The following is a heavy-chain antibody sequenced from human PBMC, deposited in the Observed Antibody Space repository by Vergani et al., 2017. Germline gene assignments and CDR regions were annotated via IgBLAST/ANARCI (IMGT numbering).Heavy chain of an antibody. CDR2: IIPIFRTA. CDR3: ARANVELTTMGGDAFDT. V-gene: IGHV1-69*13. Sequence: QVQLVQSGAEVKKPGSSVKVSCKASGGKFSRHAINWVRLAPGQGLECMGRIIPIFRTAIYAQKFQGRVTITADESTNTAYMELSSLRSEDTAVYYCARANVELTTMGGDAFDTWGQGTMVTVSS. CDR1: GGKFSRHA. D-gene: IGHD4-23*01. J-gene: IGHJ3*02.